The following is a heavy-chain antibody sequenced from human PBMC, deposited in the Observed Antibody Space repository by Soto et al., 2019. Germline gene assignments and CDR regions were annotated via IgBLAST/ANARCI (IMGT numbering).Heavy chain of an antibody. V-gene: IGHV5-51*01. Sequence: GESMKVSCKGSGYSFISYWSGWVRKMTGKGLEWIGIIYPGDSDTRYSPSFQGQVTISADKSISTAYLQWSSLKASDTAMYYCALRVAAAGTRYYYYGMDVWGQGTTVTVSS. CDR1: GYSFISYW. CDR3: ALRVAAAGTRYYYYGMDV. J-gene: IGHJ6*01. CDR2: IYPGDSDT. D-gene: IGHD6-13*01.